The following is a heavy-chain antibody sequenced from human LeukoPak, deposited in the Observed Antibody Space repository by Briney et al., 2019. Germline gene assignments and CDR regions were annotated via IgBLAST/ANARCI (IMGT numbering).Heavy chain of an antibody. Sequence: PGGSLTLSCAASGFTFRNYWMHWVRQAPGKGLVWVAHIHNDGDGPTYADSAKGRFTISRDNAKNTLYLQMNSLRAEDTAVYYCARDRPHNWFDPWGQGTLVTVSS. J-gene: IGHJ5*02. V-gene: IGHV3-74*01. CDR1: GFTFRNYW. CDR2: IHNDGDGP. CDR3: ARDRPHNWFDP.